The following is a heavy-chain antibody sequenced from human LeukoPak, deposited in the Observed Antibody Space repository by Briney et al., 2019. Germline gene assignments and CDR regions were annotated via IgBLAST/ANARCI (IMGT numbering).Heavy chain of an antibody. D-gene: IGHD3-9*01. Sequence: ASVKVSCKASGYTFTGYYMHWVRQAPGQGLEWMGRINPNSGGTNYAQKFQGRVTMTRDTSISIAYMELSRLRSDDTAVYYCARDGTYYDILTGYYPTPDFDYWGQGTLVTVSS. CDR1: GYTFTGYY. V-gene: IGHV1-2*06. J-gene: IGHJ4*02. CDR3: ARDGTYYDILTGYYPTPDFDY. CDR2: INPNSGGT.